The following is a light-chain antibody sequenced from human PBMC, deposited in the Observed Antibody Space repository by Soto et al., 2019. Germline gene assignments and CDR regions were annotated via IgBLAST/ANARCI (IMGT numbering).Light chain of an antibody. CDR2: GAS. J-gene: IGKJ1*01. V-gene: IGKV3-20*01. CDR3: QQFHDSPRT. CDR1: QSISSTY. Sequence: EIGLTQSPGTLSLSPGERATLSCRASQSISSTYLAWYQQKPGQAPRLLIYGASSRATGIPDRFSGSGSGSHFTLTISRLEPEDFAVYYCQQFHDSPRTFGQGTNVEIK.